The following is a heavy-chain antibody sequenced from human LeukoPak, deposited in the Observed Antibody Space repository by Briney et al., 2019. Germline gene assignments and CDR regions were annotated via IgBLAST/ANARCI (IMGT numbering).Heavy chain of an antibody. V-gene: IGHV1-8*01. D-gene: IGHD1-26*01. CDR1: GYTFTSYD. CDR3: ARSRWGGSKYYFDY. J-gene: IGHJ4*02. Sequence: ASVKVSCKASGYTFTSYDINWGRHGNRQGLEWMGRISPNSGNTVYAQKLQGRVTMTRNTSLSTAYMELSRLRSEDTAAYYCARSRWGGSKYYFDYWGQGTVLSVSS. CDR2: ISPNSGNT.